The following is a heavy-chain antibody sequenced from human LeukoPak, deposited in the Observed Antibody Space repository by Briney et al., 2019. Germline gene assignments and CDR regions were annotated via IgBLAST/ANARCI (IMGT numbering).Heavy chain of an antibody. CDR3: AKLSSDGGTYFDY. CDR1: GGSITSTNSY. J-gene: IGHJ4*02. D-gene: IGHD6-25*01. Sequence: KSSETLSLTCTASGGSITSTNSYWGCIRQPPGKGLEWIGTLYYSGTTYYNPSLKSRVTISVDTSKNQFSLKLSSVTAADTAVYYCAKLSSDGGTYFDYWGQGTLVTVSS. V-gene: IGHV4-39*01. CDR2: LYYSGTT.